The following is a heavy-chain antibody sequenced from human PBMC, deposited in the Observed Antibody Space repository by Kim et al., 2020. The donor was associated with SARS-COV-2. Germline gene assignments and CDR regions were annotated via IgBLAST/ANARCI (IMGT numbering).Heavy chain of an antibody. D-gene: IGHD3-22*01. Sequence: ASVKVSCKASGYTFTSYGISWVRQAPGQGLEWMGWISAYNGNTNYAQKLQGRVTMTTDTSTSTAYMELRSLRSDDTAVYYCARDGLRGWLGSYYDSSGYGNWFDPWGQGTLVTVSS. CDR1: GYTFTSYG. V-gene: IGHV1-18*01. CDR3: ARDGLRGWLGSYYDSSGYGNWFDP. CDR2: ISAYNGNT. J-gene: IGHJ5*02.